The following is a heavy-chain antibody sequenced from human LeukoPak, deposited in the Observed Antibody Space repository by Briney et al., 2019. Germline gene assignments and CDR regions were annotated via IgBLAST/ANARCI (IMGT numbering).Heavy chain of an antibody. V-gene: IGHV3-53*01. D-gene: IGHD3-10*01. CDR3: AKDAMWYYGSGSYYHPDYFDY. J-gene: IGHJ4*02. CDR1: GFTVDSNY. CDR2: IYTGGNT. Sequence: GGSLRLSCAASGFTVDSNYLSWVRQAPGKGLEWVSTIYTGGNTYYAASVKGRFTISRDFSKNTVFLHMNSLRAEDTAVYYCAKDAMWYYGSGSYYHPDYFDYWGQGTLVTVSS.